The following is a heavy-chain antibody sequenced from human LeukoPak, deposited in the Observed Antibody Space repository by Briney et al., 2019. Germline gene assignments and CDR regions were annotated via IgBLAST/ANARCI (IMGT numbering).Heavy chain of an antibody. J-gene: IGHJ6*02. Sequence: GGSPRLSCAASGFTFSSYSMNWVRQAPGKGLEWVSSISSSSSYIYYADSVKGRFTISRDNAKNSLYLQMNSLRAEDTAVYYCARGAAVAGKGVWYYYGMDVWGQGTTVTVSS. CDR3: ARGAAVAGKGVWYYYGMDV. CDR2: ISSSSSYI. V-gene: IGHV3-21*01. CDR1: GFTFSSYS. D-gene: IGHD6-19*01.